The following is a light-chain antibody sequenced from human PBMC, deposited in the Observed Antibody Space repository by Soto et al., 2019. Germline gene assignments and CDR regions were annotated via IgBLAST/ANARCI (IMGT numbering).Light chain of an antibody. CDR3: QQYNSYSSWT. J-gene: IGKJ1*01. CDR2: DAS. Sequence: IQMTQSPATLSVSPGERATLSCRASQTIYSNVAWYQHKPGQAPRLLIYDASTRAAAIPARFSGSGSGTEFTLTISSLQPDDFATYYCQQYNSYSSWTFGQGTKVDI. V-gene: IGKV3-15*01. CDR1: QTIYSN.